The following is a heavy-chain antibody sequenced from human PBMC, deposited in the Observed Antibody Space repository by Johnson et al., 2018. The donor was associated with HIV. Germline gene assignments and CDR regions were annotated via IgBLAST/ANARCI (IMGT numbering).Heavy chain of an antibody. Sequence: QVQLVESGGGVVQPGGSLRVSCAASGFTFTNYGMHWVRQVPGKGLEWVAFIRFDGSNAYYADSVKVRFTGSRENSKNTLYLQMISLRAEDTAVYYCAKDREAWYISRWSPTDAFDIWGQGTMVTVSS. V-gene: IGHV3-30*02. CDR2: IRFDGSNA. J-gene: IGHJ3*02. D-gene: IGHD6-13*01. CDR1: GFTFTNYG. CDR3: AKDREAWYISRWSPTDAFDI.